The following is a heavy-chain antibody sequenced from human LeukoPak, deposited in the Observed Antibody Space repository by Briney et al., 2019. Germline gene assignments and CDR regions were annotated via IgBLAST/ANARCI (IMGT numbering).Heavy chain of an antibody. D-gene: IGHD1-26*01. Sequence: GGSLRLSCAASGFTFSSYGMHWVRQAPGKGLEWVAFIRYDGSNKYYADSVKGRFTISRDNSKNTLYLQMNSLRAEDTAVYYCAKDRGATAYFDYWGQGTLVTVSS. CDR2: IRYDGSNK. CDR1: GFTFSSYG. J-gene: IGHJ4*02. V-gene: IGHV3-30*02. CDR3: AKDRGATAYFDY.